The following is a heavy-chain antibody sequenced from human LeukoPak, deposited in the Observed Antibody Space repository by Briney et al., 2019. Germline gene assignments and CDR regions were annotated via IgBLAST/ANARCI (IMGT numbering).Heavy chain of an antibody. J-gene: IGHJ4*02. CDR1: GFTFSTYA. D-gene: IGHD3-22*01. CDR3: AKYYYDSSGYYDAAPLDS. V-gene: IGHV3-23*01. Sequence: GGSLRLSCAASGFTFSTYAMSWVRQAPGKGLEWVSSISGSGYSTYYADFVEGRFTISRDNFKSTLFLQMISLRAEDTAVYSCAKYYYDSSGYYDAAPLDSWGQGTLVTVFS. CDR2: ISGSGYST.